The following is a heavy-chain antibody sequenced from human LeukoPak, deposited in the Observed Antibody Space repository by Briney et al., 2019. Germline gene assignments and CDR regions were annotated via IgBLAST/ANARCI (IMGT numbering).Heavy chain of an antibody. CDR3: ARPGYYGSGSYGVYYFDY. Sequence: GESLKISFKGSGYRFTSYWIGWVRPMPGKGLEWMGIIYPGDSDTRYSPSFQGQVTISADKSISTAYLQWSSLKASDTATYYCARPGYYGSGSYGVYYFDYWGQGTVVTVSS. V-gene: IGHV5-51*01. CDR2: IYPGDSDT. CDR1: GYRFTSYW. D-gene: IGHD3-10*01. J-gene: IGHJ4*02.